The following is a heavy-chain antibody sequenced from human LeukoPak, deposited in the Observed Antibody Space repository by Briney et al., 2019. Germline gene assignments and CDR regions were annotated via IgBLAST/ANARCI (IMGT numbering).Heavy chain of an antibody. V-gene: IGHV3-66*01. J-gene: IGHJ4*02. CDR2: IYSGGST. Sequence: GGSLRLSCAASGFTVSSNYMSWVRQAPGKGLEWASVIYSGGSTYYADSVKGRFTISRDNSKNTLYLQMNSLRAEDTAVYYCARAPPYYDILSSGDYWGQGTLVTVSS. D-gene: IGHD3-9*01. CDR3: ARAPPYYDILSSGDY. CDR1: GFTVSSNY.